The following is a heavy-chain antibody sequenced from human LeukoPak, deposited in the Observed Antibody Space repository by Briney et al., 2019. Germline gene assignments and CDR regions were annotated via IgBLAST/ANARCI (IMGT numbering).Heavy chain of an antibody. V-gene: IGHV3-53*01. J-gene: IGHJ4*02. CDR2: IYSGGST. D-gene: IGHD6-13*01. CDR3: ARVGSSSWYYFDY. Sequence: AGGSLRLSCAASGFTVSSNYMSWVRQAPGKGLEWVSVIYSGGSTYYADSVKGRFTISRDNSKNTLYLQMNSLRAEDTAVYYCARVGSSSWYYFDYWGQGTLVTVSS. CDR1: GFTVSSNY.